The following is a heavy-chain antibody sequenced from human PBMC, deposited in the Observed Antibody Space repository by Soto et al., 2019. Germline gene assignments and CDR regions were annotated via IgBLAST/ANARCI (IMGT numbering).Heavy chain of an antibody. CDR2: ISSSSSTI. D-gene: IGHD3-9*01. J-gene: IGHJ4*02. CDR3: ARARYFDWLSSADY. CDR1: GFTFNSYS. Sequence: GGSLRLSCAASGFTFNSYSMNWGRHAPGKGLEWVSYISSSSSTIYYADSVKGRFTISRDNAKNSLYLQMNSLRAEDTAVYYCARARYFDWLSSADYWGQGTLVTVSS. V-gene: IGHV3-48*01.